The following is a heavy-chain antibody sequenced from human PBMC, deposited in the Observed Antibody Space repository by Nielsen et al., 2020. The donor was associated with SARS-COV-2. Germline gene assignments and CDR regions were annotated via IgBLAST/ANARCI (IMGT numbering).Heavy chain of an antibody. CDR1: GGSISSSSYY. CDR2: IYYSGST. V-gene: IGHV4-39*01. J-gene: IGHJ6*02. Sequence: SETLSLTCTVSGGSISSSSYYWGWIRQPPGKGLEWIGSIYYSGSTYYNPSLKSRVTISVDTSKNQFSLKLSSVTAADTAVYYCARVGPREIAVAGNYYYYGMDVWGQGTTVTVSS. D-gene: IGHD6-19*01. CDR3: ARVGPREIAVAGNYYYYGMDV.